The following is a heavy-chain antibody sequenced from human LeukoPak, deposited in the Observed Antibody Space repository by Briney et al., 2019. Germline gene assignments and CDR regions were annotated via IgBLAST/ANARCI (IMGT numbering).Heavy chain of an antibody. CDR1: GFTFSSYA. CDR2: ISGSGDNT. J-gene: IGHJ1*01. CDR3: ARSGYDFWSGYSEYFQH. V-gene: IGHV3-23*01. D-gene: IGHD3-3*01. Sequence: GGSLRLSCAASGFTFSSYAISWVRRAPGKGLEWVSAISGSGDNTYYADSVRGRFTISRDNSKNTLYLQMDSLRAEDTAVYYCARSGYDFWSGYSEYFQHWGQGTLVTVSS.